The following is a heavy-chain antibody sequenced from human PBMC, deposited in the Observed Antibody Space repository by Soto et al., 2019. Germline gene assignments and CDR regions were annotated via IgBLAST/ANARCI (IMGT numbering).Heavy chain of an antibody. D-gene: IGHD3-16*01. V-gene: IGHV1-24*01. CDR3: ARGGYYDNTWGKLSHYGLDV. CDR1: GYTLTELS. CDR2: FDPEDGEA. Sequence: GASVKVSCKVSGYTLTELSMHWVRQAPGKGLEWIRGFDPEDGEAIYAQKFQGRVTMTEDTSTDTAYMDLRSLKSDDTAVYYCARGGYYDNTWGKLSHYGLDVWGQGTSVPVSS. J-gene: IGHJ6*02.